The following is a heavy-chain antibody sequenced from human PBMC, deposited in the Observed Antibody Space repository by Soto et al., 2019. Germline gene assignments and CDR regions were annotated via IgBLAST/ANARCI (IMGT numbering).Heavy chain of an antibody. D-gene: IGHD4-17*01. Sequence: ASETLSLTCAVSGGSISSGGYSWGWVRQPPGKGLEWIGYIYHSGSTYYNPSLKSRVTISVDRSKNQFSLKLSSVTAADTAVYYCAAAYGDSRRFDYWGQGTLVTVSS. CDR1: GGSISSGGYS. CDR3: AAAYGDSRRFDY. CDR2: IYHSGST. V-gene: IGHV4-30-2*01. J-gene: IGHJ4*02.